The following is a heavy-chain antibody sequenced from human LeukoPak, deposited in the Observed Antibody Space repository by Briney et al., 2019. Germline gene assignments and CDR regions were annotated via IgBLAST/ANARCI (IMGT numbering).Heavy chain of an antibody. Sequence: GGSLRLSCAASGFTFSSFSMNWVRQAPGKGLEWVSYIRTSGTNTDYTGSVKGRFTISRDNAKNSLYLQMNSLRAEDTAVYYCARGFAWNPTDYWGQGTLVTVSS. D-gene: IGHD1-1*01. J-gene: IGHJ4*02. CDR1: GFTFSSFS. CDR2: IRTSGTNT. CDR3: ARGFAWNPTDY. V-gene: IGHV3-48*04.